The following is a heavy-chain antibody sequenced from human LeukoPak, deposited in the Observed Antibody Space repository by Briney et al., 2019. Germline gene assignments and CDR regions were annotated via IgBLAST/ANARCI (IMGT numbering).Heavy chain of an antibody. V-gene: IGHV3-74*01. CDR2: INGDGSST. D-gene: IGHD3-22*01. CDR3: ASGHNDYYYDSRGKKWFDP. Sequence: PGGSLRLSCAASGFTFSSYWMHWVRQAPGKGLVWVSRINGDGSSTSYADSVKGQFTISRDNAKNTLYLPMNSLRAEDTAVYYCASGHNDYYYDSRGKKWFDPWGQGTLVTVSS. J-gene: IGHJ5*02. CDR1: GFTFSSYW.